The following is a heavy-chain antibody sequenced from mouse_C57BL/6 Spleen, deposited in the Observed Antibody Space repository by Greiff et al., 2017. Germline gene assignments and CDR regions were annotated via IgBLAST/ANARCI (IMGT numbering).Heavy chain of an antibody. J-gene: IGHJ4*01. V-gene: IGHV1-82*01. Sequence: VKLVESGPELVKPGASVKISCKASGYAFSSSWMNWVKQRPGKGLEWIGRIYPGDGDTNYNGKFKGKATLTADKSSSTAYMQLSSLTSEDSAVYFCARWYSNYEDYYAMDYWGQGTSVTVSS. CDR3: ARWYSNYEDYYAMDY. CDR1: GYAFSSSW. D-gene: IGHD2-5*01. CDR2: IYPGDGDT.